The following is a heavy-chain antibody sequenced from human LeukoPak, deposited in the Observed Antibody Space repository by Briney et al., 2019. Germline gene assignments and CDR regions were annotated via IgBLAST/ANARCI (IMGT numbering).Heavy chain of an antibody. J-gene: IGHJ5*02. D-gene: IGHD3-9*01. Sequence: PSETLSLTCTVSGGSTSSSSYYWGWIRQPPGKGLEWIGSIYYSGSTYYNPSLKSRVTISVDTSKNQFSLKLSSVTAADTAVYYCARRLTYYDILTGQQFDPWGQGTLVTVSS. CDR1: GGSTSSSSYY. V-gene: IGHV4-39*01. CDR2: IYYSGST. CDR3: ARRLTYYDILTGQQFDP.